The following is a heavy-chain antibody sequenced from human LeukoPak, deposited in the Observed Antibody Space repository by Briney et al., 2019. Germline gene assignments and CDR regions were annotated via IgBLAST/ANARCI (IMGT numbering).Heavy chain of an antibody. CDR2: IHYRGTT. V-gene: IGHV4-59*01. J-gene: IGHJ4*02. CDR3: ARGTAALY. D-gene: IGHD6-13*01. Sequence: SETLSLTCTVSGGSITGYSCTWFRQPPGKTLEWIGYIHYRGTTNSNPSLKSRVTISVDTSKNQFSLKLTSAPAADTAVYYCARGTAALYWGQGTLVTVSS. CDR1: GGSITGYS.